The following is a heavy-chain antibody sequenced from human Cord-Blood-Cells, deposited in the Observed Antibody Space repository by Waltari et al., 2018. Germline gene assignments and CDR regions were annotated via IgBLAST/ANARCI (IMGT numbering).Heavy chain of an antibody. CDR1: GGPMSSYY. V-gene: IGHV4-4*07. J-gene: IGHJ3*02. CDR2: IYTSGST. CDR3: ARDPTWSNAFDI. D-gene: IGHD2-8*02. Sequence: QAQLQESGPGVVKPSEPLSLTCTVSGGPMSSYYWSWTRQTAGKGLEWIEPIYTSGSTNYNPSLKSRVTMSVDTSKNQFALKLSSETSADTAVYYCARDPTWSNAFDIWGQGTMVTVSS.